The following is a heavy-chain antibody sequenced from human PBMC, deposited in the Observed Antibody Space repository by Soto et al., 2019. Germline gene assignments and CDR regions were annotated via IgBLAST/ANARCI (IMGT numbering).Heavy chain of an antibody. CDR2: ISETSIAI. Sequence: VQLVESGGGLVQPGGSLRLSCVASGFTFKTYSMNWVRQAPGKGLEWVSYISETSIAIYYRDSVKGRFTISRDNAKNTLYLQMNSLRDEDTAVYYCATLQLGREEVFDSWGQGTLVTVSS. CDR1: GFTFKTYS. CDR3: ATLQLGREEVFDS. J-gene: IGHJ4*02. V-gene: IGHV3-48*02. D-gene: IGHD1-1*01.